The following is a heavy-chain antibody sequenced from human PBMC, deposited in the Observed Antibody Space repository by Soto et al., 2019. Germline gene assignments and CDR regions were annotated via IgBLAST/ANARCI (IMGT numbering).Heavy chain of an antibody. CDR2: ISSSSSYI. V-gene: IGHV3-21*01. D-gene: IGHD2-2*01. Sequence: GGSLRLSCAASGFTFISYSTNWVRQSPVKWLEWVSSISSSSSYIYYADSVKGRFTVSRDNAKNSLYLQMNSLRAEDTAVYYCARDGDIVVVPAANYYYYGMDVWGQGTTVTVSS. CDR3: ARDGDIVVVPAANYYYYGMDV. J-gene: IGHJ6*02. CDR1: GFTFISYS.